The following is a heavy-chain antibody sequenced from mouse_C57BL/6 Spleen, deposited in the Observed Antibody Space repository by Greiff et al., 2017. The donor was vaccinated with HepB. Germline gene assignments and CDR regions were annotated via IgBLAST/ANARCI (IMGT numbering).Heavy chain of an antibody. D-gene: IGHD1-1*01. CDR2: IYPGDGDN. Sequence: VKLMESGPELVKPGASVKISCKASGYAFSSSWMNWVKQRPGTGLEWIGRIYPGDGDNNYNGKFLEQATLTADQSSSPAYLRLSSLTSADSAVYFCARDYYGRSYNYAVDYWSQGASVTISS. J-gene: IGHJ4*01. CDR3: ARDYYGRSYNYAVDY. V-gene: IGHV1-82*01. CDR1: GYAFSSSW.